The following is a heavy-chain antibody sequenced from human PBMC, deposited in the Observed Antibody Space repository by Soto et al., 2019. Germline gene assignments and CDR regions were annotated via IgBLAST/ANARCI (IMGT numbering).Heavy chain of an antibody. V-gene: IGHV3-7*01. CDR2: IKQDGSEK. Sequence: GGSLRLSCAASGFSFRDYWVTWVRQAPGKGLDWVANIKQDGSEKYYLDSLKGRFTISRDNAKNSVYLLMNSLRAEDTAVYYCARDSEVVVITTNIDYWGHGTLVTVSS. CDR1: GFSFRDYW. CDR3: ARDSEVVVITTNIDY. D-gene: IGHD3-22*01. J-gene: IGHJ4*01.